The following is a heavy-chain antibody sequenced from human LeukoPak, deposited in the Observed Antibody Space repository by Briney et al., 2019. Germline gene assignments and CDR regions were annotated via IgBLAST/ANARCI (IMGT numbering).Heavy chain of an antibody. CDR3: ARRLVATITSAFDI. CDR2: IYHSGST. CDR1: GYSISSGYY. Sequence: PSETLSLTCTVSGYSISSGYYCGWIRQPPGKGLEWIGSIYHSGSTYYNPSLKSRVTISVDTSKSQFSLKLSSVTAADTAVYYCARRLVATITSAFDIWGQGTMVTVSS. J-gene: IGHJ3*02. V-gene: IGHV4-38-2*02. D-gene: IGHD5-12*01.